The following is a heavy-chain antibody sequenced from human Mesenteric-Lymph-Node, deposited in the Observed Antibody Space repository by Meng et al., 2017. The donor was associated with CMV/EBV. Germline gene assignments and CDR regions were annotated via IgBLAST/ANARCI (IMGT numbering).Heavy chain of an antibody. J-gene: IGHJ4*02. CDR1: GYSFTGYY. CDR3: ARDWRAGKLGELSLPGY. D-gene: IGHD3-16*02. V-gene: IGHV1-2*02. CDR2: INPNNGGT. Sequence: ASVKVSCKASGYSFTGYYMHWVRQAPGQGLEWMGWINPNNGGTNSAQKFQGRVTMTRDTSINTAYTELGRVTFDDTAVYFCARDWRAGKLGELSLPGYWGQGTLVTVSS.